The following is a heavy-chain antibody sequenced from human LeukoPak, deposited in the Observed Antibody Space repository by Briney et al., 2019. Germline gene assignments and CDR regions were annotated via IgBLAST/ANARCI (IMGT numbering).Heavy chain of an antibody. V-gene: IGHV3-23*01. J-gene: IGHJ4*02. CDR3: AKARDYYGSGSPDY. D-gene: IGHD3-10*01. CDR1: GFSFSTYA. Sequence: PGGSLRLSRAASGFSFSTYAMSWVRQAPGKGLDWVSDISASGGNTYYADSVKGRFTISRDTSKNTLYLQMNSLRAEDTAVYYCAKARDYYGSGSPDYWGQGTLVTVSS. CDR2: ISASGGNT.